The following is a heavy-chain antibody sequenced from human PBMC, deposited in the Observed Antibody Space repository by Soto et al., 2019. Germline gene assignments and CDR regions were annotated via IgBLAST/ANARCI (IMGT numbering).Heavy chain of an antibody. CDR3: ARAVGPVPADY. CDR2: INAGNGNT. V-gene: IGHV1-3*05. CDR1: GYTFTSYA. Sequence: QVQLVQSGAEEKKPGASVKVSCKASGYTFTSYAMHWVRQAPGQRLEWMGWINAGNGNTKYSQKLQGRVTITRDTSASTAYMEVSSLRSEDRAVYYCARAVGPVPADYWGQGALVTVSS. D-gene: IGHD1-1*01. J-gene: IGHJ4*02.